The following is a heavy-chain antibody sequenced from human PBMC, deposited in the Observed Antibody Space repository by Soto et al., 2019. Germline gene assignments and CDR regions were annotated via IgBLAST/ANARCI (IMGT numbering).Heavy chain of an antibody. J-gene: IGHJ6*02. D-gene: IGHD3-3*01. CDR2: IIPIFGTA. CDR3: AMHLLEWLLSHYYYYYGMDV. V-gene: IGHV1-69*13. CDR1: GYFFTXYD. Sequence: SXKVXCQAAGYFFTXYDIKXVXXAPXXGLXXMGGIIPIFGTANYAQKFQGRVTITADESTSTAYMELSSLRSEDTAVYYCAMHLLEWLLSHYYYYYGMDVWGQGTTVTVSS.